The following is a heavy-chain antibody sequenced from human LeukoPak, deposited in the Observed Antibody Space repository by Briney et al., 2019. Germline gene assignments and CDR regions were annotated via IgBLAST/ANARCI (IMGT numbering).Heavy chain of an antibody. CDR1: GYSISSGYY. J-gene: IGHJ4*02. Sequence: PSETLSLTCTVSGYSISSGYYWGWIRQPPGQGLEWIGSIYHSGSTYYNPSLKSRVTISVDTSKNQFSLKLSSVTAADTAVYYCARQRMGCYYGSGSYCSNFDYWGQGTLVTVSS. D-gene: IGHD3-10*01. CDR2: IYHSGST. V-gene: IGHV4-38-2*02. CDR3: ARQRMGCYYGSGSYCSNFDY.